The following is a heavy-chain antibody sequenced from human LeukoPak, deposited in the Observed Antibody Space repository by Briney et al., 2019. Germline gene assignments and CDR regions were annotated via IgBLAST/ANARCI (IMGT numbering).Heavy chain of an antibody. Sequence: PSETLSLTCTVSGGSISSYYWSWVRQPPGKGLEWIGYIYYSGSTNYNPSLKSRVTISVDTSKNQFSLKLSSVAAADTSVYYCAKKAGYCSGGGCYRYWYFDLWGRGALVTVSS. CDR1: GGSISSYY. J-gene: IGHJ2*01. D-gene: IGHD2-15*01. CDR2: IYYSGST. V-gene: IGHV4-59*01. CDR3: AKKAGYCSGGGCYRYWYFDL.